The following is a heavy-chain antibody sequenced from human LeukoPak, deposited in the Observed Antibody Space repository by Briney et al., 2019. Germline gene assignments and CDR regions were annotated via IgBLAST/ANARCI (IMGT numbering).Heavy chain of an antibody. CDR3: ALGYTTGWYYFDL. Sequence: SETVSPTCSVSGGSIINRSYYWGWIRQPPGKGLEWIGIIYYSGSTDYNPSLKRRVTISVDTSKNQFSLNVRTVTGADTAMYYCALGYTTGWYYFDLWGRDTRHTLSS. J-gene: IGHJ2*01. CDR1: GGSIINRSYY. CDR2: IYYSGST. D-gene: IGHD6-19*01. V-gene: IGHV4-39*01.